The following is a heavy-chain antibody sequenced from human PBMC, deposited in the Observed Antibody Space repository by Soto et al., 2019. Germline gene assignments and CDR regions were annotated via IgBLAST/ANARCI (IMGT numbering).Heavy chain of an antibody. D-gene: IGHD3-10*01. J-gene: IGHJ5*02. CDR1: GFTFSSYG. CDR3: AKDGITMVRGVIPFGWFDP. V-gene: IGHV3-30*18. Sequence: QVQLVESGGGVVQPGRSLRLSCAASGFTFSSYGMHWVRQAPGKGLEWVAVISYDGSNKYYADSVQGRFTISRDNSKNTLYLQMNSLRAEDTAVYYCAKDGITMVRGVIPFGWFDPWGQGTLVTVSS. CDR2: ISYDGSNK.